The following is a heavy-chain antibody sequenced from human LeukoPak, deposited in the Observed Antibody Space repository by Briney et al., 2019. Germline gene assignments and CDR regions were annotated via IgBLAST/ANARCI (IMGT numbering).Heavy chain of an antibody. CDR3: ARHMTDNYDFWSGNWFDP. CDR2: IYYSGST. Sequence: SETLSLTCTVSGGSISSSSYYWGWIRQPPGKGLEWIGSIYYSGSTYYNPSLKSRVTISVDTSKNQFSLKLSSVTAADTAVYYCARHMTDNYDFWSGNWFDPWGQGTLVTVSS. CDR1: GGSISSSSYY. D-gene: IGHD3-3*01. J-gene: IGHJ5*02. V-gene: IGHV4-39*01.